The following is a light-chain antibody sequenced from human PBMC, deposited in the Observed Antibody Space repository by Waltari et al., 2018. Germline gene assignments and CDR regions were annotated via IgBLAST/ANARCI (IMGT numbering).Light chain of an antibody. V-gene: IGKV1-39*02. CDR1: ENVNNY. J-gene: IGKJ3*01. CDR2: KAS. Sequence: DIQMTQSPSSLSASVGDRVTITCRASENVNNYLNWYQQKPGKAPQLLIYKASTLQSGVPSRFSGSGSGTDYTFTISSLQSEDVATYYCQYGYGNPFTFGPGTKLDIK. CDR3: QYGYGNPFT.